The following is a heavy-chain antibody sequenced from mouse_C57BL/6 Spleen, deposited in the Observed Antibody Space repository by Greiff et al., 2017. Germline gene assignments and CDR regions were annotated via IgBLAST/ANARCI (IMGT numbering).Heavy chain of an antibody. J-gene: IGHJ2*01. CDR3: TRWDGNYEED. V-gene: IGHV1-15*01. CDR1: GYTFTDYE. D-gene: IGHD2-1*01. CDR2: IDPETGGT. Sequence: QVQLKQSGAELVRPGASVTLSCKASGYTFTDYEMHWVKQTPVHGLEWIGAIDPETGGTAYNQKFKGKAILTADKSSSTAYMELRSLTSEDSAVYYCTRWDGNYEEDWGQGTTLTVSS.